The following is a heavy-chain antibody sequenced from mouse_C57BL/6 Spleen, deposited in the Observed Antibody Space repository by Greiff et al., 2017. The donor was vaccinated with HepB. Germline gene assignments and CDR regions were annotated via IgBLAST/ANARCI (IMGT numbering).Heavy chain of an antibody. CDR3: ARMDYGSSYFDY. Sequence: VKLQESGPELVKPGASVKISCKASGYAFSSSWMNWVKQRPGKGLEWIGRIYPGDGDTNYNGKFKGKATLTADKSSSTAYMQLSSLTSEDSAVYFCARMDYGSSYFDYWGQGTTLTVSS. CDR2: IYPGDGDT. CDR1: GYAFSSSW. D-gene: IGHD1-1*01. V-gene: IGHV1-82*01. J-gene: IGHJ2*01.